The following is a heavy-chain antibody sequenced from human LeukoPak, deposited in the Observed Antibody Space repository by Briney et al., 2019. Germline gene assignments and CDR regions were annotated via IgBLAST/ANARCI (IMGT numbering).Heavy chain of an antibody. D-gene: IGHD1-14*01. J-gene: IGHJ3*02. CDR3: ARGRGSGPDDAFDI. Sequence: PGGSLRLSCAASGVTLSSYAMSWARQAPGKGLEWVSRIASDGSSTTYADSVKGRFTISRDNSKNTLYLQMNSLRAEDTAVYYCARGRGSGPDDAFDIWGQGTMVTVSS. CDR2: IASDGSST. CDR1: GVTLSSYA. V-gene: IGHV3-23*01.